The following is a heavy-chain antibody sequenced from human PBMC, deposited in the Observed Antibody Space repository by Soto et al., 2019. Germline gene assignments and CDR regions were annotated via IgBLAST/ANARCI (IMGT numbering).Heavy chain of an antibody. V-gene: IGHV4-30-4*01. Sequence: QVQLQESGPGLVKPSQTLSLTCTVSGGSISSGDYYWSWIRQPPGKGLEWIGHIYNSGSTYNNPSLPSRVTISVDPSENQFSLNQNSVTAADTAVYSCARGPSADKVDYWGQGTLVTVSS. J-gene: IGHJ4*02. CDR1: GGSISSGDYY. CDR2: IYNSGST. CDR3: ARGPSADKVDY.